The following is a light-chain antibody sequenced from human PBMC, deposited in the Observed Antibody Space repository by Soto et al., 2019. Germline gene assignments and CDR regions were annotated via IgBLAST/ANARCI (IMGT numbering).Light chain of an antibody. CDR3: QQCNHWPRT. CDR2: GAS. CDR1: QSVSSN. V-gene: IGKV3-15*01. J-gene: IGKJ1*01. Sequence: EIVMTQSPATLSVSPGERATLSCRASQSVSSNLAWYQQKPGQAPRLLIYGASTRATGIPARFSGSGSGTEFTLTISSLQSEDFAVYYCQQCNHWPRTFGQGTKVEIK.